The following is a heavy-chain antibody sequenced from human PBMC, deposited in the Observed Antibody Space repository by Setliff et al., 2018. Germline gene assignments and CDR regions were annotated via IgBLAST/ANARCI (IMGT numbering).Heavy chain of an antibody. CDR1: GDSISSRTHY. CDR3: ARMSGFQYIDV. V-gene: IGHV4-61*09. D-gene: IGHD3-3*01. Sequence: PSETLSLTCTVSGDSISSRTHYWGWIRQPAGKGLEWIGQVYTSWSTNYNPSLKSRVTISLDTSKNQFSLSLTSVTAEDTAVYYCARMSGFQYIDVWDKGTTVTVSS. J-gene: IGHJ6*03. CDR2: VYTSWST.